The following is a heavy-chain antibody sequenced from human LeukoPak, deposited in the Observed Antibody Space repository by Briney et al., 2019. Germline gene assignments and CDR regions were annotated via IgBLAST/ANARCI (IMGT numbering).Heavy chain of an antibody. D-gene: IGHD3-22*01. CDR2: INWNGGST. CDR1: GFTFDDYG. Sequence: GGSLRLSCAASGFTFDDYGMSWVRQAPGKGLEWVSGINWNGGSTGYADSVKGRSTISRDNAKNSLYLQMNSLRAEDTALYYCARVLDSSGYSPADYWGQGTLVTVSS. J-gene: IGHJ4*02. CDR3: ARVLDSSGYSPADY. V-gene: IGHV3-20*04.